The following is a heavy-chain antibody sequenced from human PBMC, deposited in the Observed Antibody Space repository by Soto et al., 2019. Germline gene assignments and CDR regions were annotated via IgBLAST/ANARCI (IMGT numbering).Heavy chain of an antibody. CDR2: ISAYNGNT. D-gene: IGHD1-1*01. CDR1: GCTFTSYG. Sequence: PSVKVYCKTSGCTFTSYGISCGRQATGQGLEWMGWISAYNGNTNYAQKLQGRVTMTTDTSTSTAYMELRSLRSDDTAVYYCARVWGVQLELMNWFDTWGQGTLVTVSS. J-gene: IGHJ5*02. V-gene: IGHV1-18*01. CDR3: ARVWGVQLELMNWFDT.